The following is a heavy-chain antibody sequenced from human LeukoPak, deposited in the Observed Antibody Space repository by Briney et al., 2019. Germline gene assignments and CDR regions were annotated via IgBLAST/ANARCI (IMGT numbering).Heavy chain of an antibody. D-gene: IGHD3-22*01. V-gene: IGHV3-23*01. J-gene: IGHJ6*02. CDR1: GFTFSSYA. Sequence: GGSLRLSCAASGFTFSSYAMSWVRQAPGKGLEWVSVISGSDDSTYYADSVKGRFTISRDNSKNTLHLQMSSLRAEDTAVYYCAKDKRYYDSSGSPYYYYGMDVWGQGTTVTVSS. CDR2: ISGSDDST. CDR3: AKDKRYYDSSGSPYYYYGMDV.